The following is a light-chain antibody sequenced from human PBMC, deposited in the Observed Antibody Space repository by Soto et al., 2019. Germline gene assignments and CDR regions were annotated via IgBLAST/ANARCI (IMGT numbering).Light chain of an antibody. CDR2: GTS. CDR1: QSVRSKY. J-gene: IGKJ3*01. V-gene: IGKV3-20*01. CDR3: QQYGSSLFT. Sequence: EIVLTQSPGTLSLSPGERATLSCRASQSVRSKYLAWYQQKPGQAPRVLIYGTSIRASGVPEGFSGGGSGTDFTLNITRLEPEGFAVYYYQQYGSSLFTFGHGTKVDFK.